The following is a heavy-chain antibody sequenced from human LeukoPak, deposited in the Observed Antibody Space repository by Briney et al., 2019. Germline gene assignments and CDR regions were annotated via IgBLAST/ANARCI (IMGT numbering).Heavy chain of an antibody. D-gene: IGHD3-10*01. CDR1: GFTFSSYS. CDR3: AKDHPMVRGVTPYYFDY. V-gene: IGHV3-21*04. Sequence: GSLRLSCAASGFTFSSYSMNWVRQAPGKGLEWVSSISSSSSYIYYADSVKGRFTISRDNAKNSLYLQMNSLRAEDTAVYYCAKDHPMVRGVTPYYFDYWGQGTLVTVSS. J-gene: IGHJ4*02. CDR2: ISSSSSYI.